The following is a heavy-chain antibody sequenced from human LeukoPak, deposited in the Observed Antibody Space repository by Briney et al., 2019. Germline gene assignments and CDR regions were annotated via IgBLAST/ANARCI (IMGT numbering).Heavy chain of an antibody. CDR2: ISSSGSSI. CDR3: ASEGY. Sequence: GGCLRLSCAVSGFILTTYSMHWVRQAPGKGLEGVSAISSSGSSIYYADSVKGRFTISRDSAKGSQYLQMNSLRAEDMAVYYCASEGYWGQGTLVTVSS. V-gene: IGHV3-21*01. CDR1: GFILTTYS. J-gene: IGHJ4*02.